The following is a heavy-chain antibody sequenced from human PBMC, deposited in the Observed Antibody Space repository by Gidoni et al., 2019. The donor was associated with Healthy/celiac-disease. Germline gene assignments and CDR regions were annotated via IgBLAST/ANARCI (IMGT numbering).Heavy chain of an antibody. J-gene: IGHJ4*02. CDR1: GFTVSSSY. D-gene: IGHD1-26*01. Sequence: EVQLVESGGGLVQPGGSLRLSCAASGFTVSSSYMSWVRQAPGKGLEWVAVIYSGGSTYYADSVKGRFTISRDNSKNTLYLQMNSLRAEDTAVYYCARGRRSGSYPRIFDYWGQGTLVTVSS. CDR3: ARGRRSGSYPRIFDY. V-gene: IGHV3-66*02. CDR2: IYSGGST.